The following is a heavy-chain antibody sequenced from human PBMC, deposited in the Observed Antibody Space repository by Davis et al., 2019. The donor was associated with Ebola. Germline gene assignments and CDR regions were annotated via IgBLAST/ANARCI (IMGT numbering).Heavy chain of an antibody. V-gene: IGHV4-39*01. CDR1: GGSISSSSYY. CDR3: ARRRVVVVTACQFDY. J-gene: IGHJ4*02. CDR2: IYYSGST. D-gene: IGHD2-21*02. Sequence: PSETLSLTCTVSGGSISSSSYYWGWIRQPPGKGLEWIGSIYYSGSTYYNPSLQSRVTISVDTSKNQFSLKLSSVTAADTAVYYCARRRVVVVTACQFDYWGQGTLVTVSS.